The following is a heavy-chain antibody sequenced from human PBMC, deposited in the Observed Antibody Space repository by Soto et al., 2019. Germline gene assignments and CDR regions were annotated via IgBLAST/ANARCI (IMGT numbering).Heavy chain of an antibody. D-gene: IGHD6-19*01. CDR1: GFTFSSYA. CDR3: AKDTDRTISSGWY. J-gene: IGHJ4*02. Sequence: GGSLRLSCAASGFTFSSYAMSWVRQAPGKGLEWVSAISGSGGSTYYADSVKGRLTISRDNSKNTLYLQMNSLRAEDTAVYYCAKDTDRTISSGWYWGQGTLVTVSS. V-gene: IGHV3-23*01. CDR2: ISGSGGST.